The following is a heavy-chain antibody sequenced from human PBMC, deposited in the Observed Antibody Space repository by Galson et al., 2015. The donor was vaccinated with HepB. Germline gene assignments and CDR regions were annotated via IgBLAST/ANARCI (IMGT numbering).Heavy chain of an antibody. D-gene: IGHD6-13*01. Sequence: SAKVSCKASGYTFTSYYVSWVRQAPGQGLEWMGWISSYNGNTNYAQKFQGRVTMTTDISTSTAYMELRSLRSDDTAVYYCAREYSASWYDYWGQGTLVTVSS. CDR1: GYTFTSYY. V-gene: IGHV1-18*01. J-gene: IGHJ4*02. CDR3: AREYSASWYDY. CDR2: ISSYNGNT.